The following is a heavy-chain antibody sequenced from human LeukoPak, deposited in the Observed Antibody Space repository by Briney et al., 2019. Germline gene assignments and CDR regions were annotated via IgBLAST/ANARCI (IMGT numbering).Heavy chain of an antibody. D-gene: IGHD3-3*01. J-gene: IGHJ4*02. CDR2: ISGSGGST. Sequence: ETLSLTCTVSGDSVSSGTYYWSWVRQAPGKGLEWVSAISGSGGSTYYADSVKGRFTISRDNSKNTLYLQMNSLRAEDTAVYYCAKGKYYDFWSGHTPDYWGQGTLVTVSS. CDR3: AKGKYYDFWSGHTPDY. V-gene: IGHV3-23*01. CDR1: GDSVSSGTYY.